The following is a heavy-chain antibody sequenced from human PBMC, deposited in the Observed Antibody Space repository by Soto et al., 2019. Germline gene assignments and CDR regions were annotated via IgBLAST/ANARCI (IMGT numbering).Heavy chain of an antibody. CDR3: ARPTKGGAFDL. V-gene: IGHV4-31*03. CDR1: GGFISSGGYY. J-gene: IGHJ3*01. Sequence: LSLTCTVSGGFISSGGYYWSWIRQHPGKGLEWIGYIDYRGSTDYSSSLKSRVTISVDTSKNQFSLKLSSVTAADTAVYYCARPTKGGAFDLWGQGTMVTVSS. CDR2: IDYRGST.